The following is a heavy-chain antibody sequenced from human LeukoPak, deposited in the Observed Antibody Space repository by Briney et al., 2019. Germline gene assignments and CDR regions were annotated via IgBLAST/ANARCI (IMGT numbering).Heavy chain of an antibody. V-gene: IGHV3-23*01. CDR3: AKERSTTYYDFWSGYFFDY. Sequence: PGGSLRLSCAASGFTFSSYAMSWVRQAPGKGLEWVSAISGSGGSTYYADSVKGRFTISRDNSKNTLYLQMNSLRAKDTAVYYCAKERSTTYYDFWSGYFFDYWGQGTLVTVSS. CDR1: GFTFSSYA. D-gene: IGHD3-3*01. J-gene: IGHJ4*02. CDR2: ISGSGGST.